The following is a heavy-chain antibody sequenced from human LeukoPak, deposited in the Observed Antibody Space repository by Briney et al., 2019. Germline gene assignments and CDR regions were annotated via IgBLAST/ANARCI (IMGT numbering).Heavy chain of an antibody. D-gene: IGHD2-15*01. J-gene: IGHJ4*02. CDR3: AREERYCSGGSCPFDY. CDR1: GGSISSYY. CDR2: IYYSGST. V-gene: IGHV4-59*01. Sequence: SETLSLTCTVSGGSISSYYWSWIRQPPGKGLEWIGYIYYSGSTNYNPSLKSRVTISVDTSKNQFSLKLSSVTAADTAVYYCAREERYCSGGSCPFDYWGQGTLVTVSS.